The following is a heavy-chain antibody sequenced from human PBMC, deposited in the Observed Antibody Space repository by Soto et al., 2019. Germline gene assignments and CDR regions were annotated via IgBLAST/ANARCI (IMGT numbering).Heavy chain of an antibody. CDR1: GGTFSSYT. D-gene: IGHD6-13*01. Sequence: QVQLVQSGAEVKKPGSSVKVSCKASGGTFSSYTISWVRQAPGQGLEWMGRIIPILGIANYAQKFQGRVTITADKSTSTAYMELSILRSEDTAVYYCARANGSSWLQNYYYYYGMDVGGQGTTVTVSS. CDR3: ARANGSSWLQNYYYYYGMDV. J-gene: IGHJ6*02. CDR2: IIPILGIA. V-gene: IGHV1-69*02.